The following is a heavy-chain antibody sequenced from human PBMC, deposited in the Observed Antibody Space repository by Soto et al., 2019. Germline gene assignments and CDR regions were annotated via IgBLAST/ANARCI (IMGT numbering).Heavy chain of an antibody. V-gene: IGHV4-34*01. D-gene: IGHD3-10*01. Sequence: QVQLQQWGAGLLKPSETLSLTCAVYGGSFSGYYWSWIRQPPGKGLEWIGEINHSGSTNYNPSLKSRVTISVDTSKNQFSLKLSSVTAADTAVYYCARGYGSGNPFDYWGQGTLVTVSS. CDR3: ARGYGSGNPFDY. J-gene: IGHJ4*02. CDR1: GGSFSGYY. CDR2: INHSGST.